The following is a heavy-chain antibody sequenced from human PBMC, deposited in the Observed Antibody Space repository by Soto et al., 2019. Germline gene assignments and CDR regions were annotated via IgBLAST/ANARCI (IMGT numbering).Heavy chain of an antibody. CDR2: IYYSGST. CDR1: GGSISSSSYY. Sequence: SETLSLTCTVSGGSISSSSYYWGWIRQPPGKGLEWIGSIYYSGSTYYNPSLKSRVTISVDTSKNQFSLKLSSVTAADTAVYYCARLVLMYYDILTGYFPDSPYFDYWGQGTLVTVSS. CDR3: ARLVLMYYDILTGYFPDSPYFDY. J-gene: IGHJ4*02. V-gene: IGHV4-39*01. D-gene: IGHD3-9*01.